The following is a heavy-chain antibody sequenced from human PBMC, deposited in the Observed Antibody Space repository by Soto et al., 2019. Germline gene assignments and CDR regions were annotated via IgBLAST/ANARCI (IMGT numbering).Heavy chain of an antibody. CDR3: AKCRWFGELFAVDY. CDR1: GFTFSSYG. D-gene: IGHD3-10*01. J-gene: IGHJ4*02. V-gene: IGHV3-30*18. Sequence: GGSLRLSCAASGFTFSSYGMHWVRQAPGKGLEWVAVISYDGSNKYYADSVKGRFTISRDTSKNTLYLQMNSLRAEDAAVYYCAKCRWFGELFAVDYWGQGTLVTVSS. CDR2: ISYDGSNK.